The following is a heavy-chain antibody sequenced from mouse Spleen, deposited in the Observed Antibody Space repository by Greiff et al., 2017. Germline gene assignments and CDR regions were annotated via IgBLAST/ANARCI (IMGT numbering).Heavy chain of an antibody. J-gene: IGHJ4*01. CDR3: AREDIYGDYVGDY. Sequence: QVQLQQSGAELVMPGASVKLSCKASGYTFTSYWMHWVKQRPGQGLEWIGEIDPSDSYTNYNQKFKGKATLTVDKSSSTAYMELRSLTSEDTAVYYCAREDIYGDYVGDYWGQGTSVTVSS. CDR2: IDPSDSYT. D-gene: IGHD2-13*01. V-gene: IGHV1-69*01. CDR1: GYTFTSYW.